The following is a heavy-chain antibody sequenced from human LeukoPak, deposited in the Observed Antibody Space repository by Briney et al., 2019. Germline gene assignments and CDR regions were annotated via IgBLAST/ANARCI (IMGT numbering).Heavy chain of an antibody. J-gene: IGHJ4*02. CDR3: AKDAVAGSIPLYYYEQ. V-gene: IGHV3-23*01. Sequence: GGSLRLSCAASGFPYSSYAMSWVSQAPGKGLEWVSSISDSGGSTYYADSVKGRFTISRDNSKNTLYLQMTSLRAEDTAVYYCAKDAVAGSIPLYYYEQWGQGPLVTVSS. D-gene: IGHD6-19*01. CDR1: GFPYSSYA. CDR2: ISDSGGST.